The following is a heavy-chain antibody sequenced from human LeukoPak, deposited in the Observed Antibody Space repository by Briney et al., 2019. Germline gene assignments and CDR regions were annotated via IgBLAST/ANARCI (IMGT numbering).Heavy chain of an antibody. Sequence: GGSLRLSCAASGFTFSSHWMHWVRQAPGKGLEWVANIKQDGSDKYYVDSVKGRFIISRDNAKNSLYLQMNSLRAEDTAVYYCARSPGQDYVWGSYRPYYFDYWGQGTLVTVSS. V-gene: IGHV3-7*03. D-gene: IGHD3-16*02. CDR1: GFTFSSHW. CDR3: ARSPGQDYVWGSYRPYYFDY. J-gene: IGHJ4*02. CDR2: IKQDGSDK.